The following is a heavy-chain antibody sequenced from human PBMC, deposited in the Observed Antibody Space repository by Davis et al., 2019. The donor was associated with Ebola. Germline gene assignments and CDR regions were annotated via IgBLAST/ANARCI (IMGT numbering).Heavy chain of an antibody. CDR1: GFTFSSYE. D-gene: IGHD3-3*01. CDR3: AREGVLRFLEWLSEYGMDV. V-gene: IGHV3-48*03. J-gene: IGHJ6*02. CDR2: ISSSGSTI. Sequence: GGSLRLSCAASGFTFSSYEMNWVRQAPGKGLEWVSYISSSGSTIYYADSVKGRFTISRDNSKNTLYLQMNSLRAEDTAVYYCAREGVLRFLEWLSEYGMDVWGQGTTVTVSS.